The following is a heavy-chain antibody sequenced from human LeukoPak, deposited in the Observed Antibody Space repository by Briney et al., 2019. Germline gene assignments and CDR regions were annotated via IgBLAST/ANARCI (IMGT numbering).Heavy chain of an antibody. D-gene: IGHD3-10*01. V-gene: IGHV3-23*01. Sequence: GGSLRLSCAASGFTFSSYGMSWVRQAPGKGLEWVSAISGSGGSTYYADSVKGRFTISRDNSKNTLYLQMNSLRAEDTAVYYCAKDLFTYYGSGRQWDYWGQGTLVTVSS. CDR1: GFTFSSYG. CDR2: ISGSGGST. CDR3: AKDLFTYYGSGRQWDY. J-gene: IGHJ4*02.